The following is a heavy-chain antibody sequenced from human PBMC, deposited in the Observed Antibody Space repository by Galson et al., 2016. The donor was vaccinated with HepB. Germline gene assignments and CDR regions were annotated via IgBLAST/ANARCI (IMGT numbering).Heavy chain of an antibody. CDR3: ARAHCSSTGCRTNLDY. Sequence: SLRLSCAASGFNFSTYAMHWVRQAPGKGLEWVSVIWYDGSDEKYGDSVKGRFTAYRDNSKNTLYLQMDSLRAEDTYVYYCARAHCSSTGCRTNLDYWGQGTLVIVSS. CDR2: IWYDGSDE. V-gene: IGHV3-33*01. CDR1: GFNFSTYA. D-gene: IGHD2-2*01. J-gene: IGHJ4*02.